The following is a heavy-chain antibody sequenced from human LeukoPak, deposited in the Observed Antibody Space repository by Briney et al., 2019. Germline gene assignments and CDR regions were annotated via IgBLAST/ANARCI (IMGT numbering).Heavy chain of an antibody. CDR2: IYYSGST. V-gene: IGHV4-39*01. J-gene: IGHJ4*02. Sequence: SETLSLTCTVSGGSISSSSYYWGWIRQPPGKGLEWIGSIYYSGSTYYDPSLKSRVTISVDTSKNQFSLKLSSVTAADTAVYYCALLIEMAFWSWGQGTLVTVSS. CDR3: ALLIEMAFWS. D-gene: IGHD5-24*01. CDR1: GGSISSSSYY.